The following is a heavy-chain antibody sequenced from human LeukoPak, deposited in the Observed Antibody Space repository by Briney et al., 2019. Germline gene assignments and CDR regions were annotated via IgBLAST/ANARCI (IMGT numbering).Heavy chain of an antibody. Sequence: PGRSLRLSCAASGFTFSNHAIHWVRQAPGKGLEWVAVIWFDGSNKYYVDSVKGRFTISRDNSKNTLYLQMNSLRAEDTAVYYCARDSSSWYGSFDYWGQGTLVTVSS. D-gene: IGHD6-13*01. CDR2: IWFDGSNK. CDR1: GFTFSNHA. J-gene: IGHJ4*02. CDR3: ARDSSSWYGSFDY. V-gene: IGHV3-33*01.